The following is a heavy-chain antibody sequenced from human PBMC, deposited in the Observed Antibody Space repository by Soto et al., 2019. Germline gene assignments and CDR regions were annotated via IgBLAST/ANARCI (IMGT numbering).Heavy chain of an antibody. Sequence: GGSLRLSCVASVFAFRSYGLNWVRQAPGKGLEWVSSISPSSSAIYYTDSVKGRFTISRDNARNSLYLQMKSLRAEDPAVYYCARDGDGYDTLTGYYAYYYHGMDVWGQGTTVTVS. CDR3: ARDGDGYDTLTGYYAYYYHGMDV. D-gene: IGHD3-9*01. CDR2: ISPSSSAI. J-gene: IGHJ6*02. V-gene: IGHV3-21*06. CDR1: VFAFRSYG.